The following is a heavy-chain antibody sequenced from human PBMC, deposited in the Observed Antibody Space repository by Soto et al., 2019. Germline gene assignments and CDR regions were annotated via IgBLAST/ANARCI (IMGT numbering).Heavy chain of an antibody. J-gene: IGHJ6*02. CDR2: TYYRSKWYN. CDR1: GDIVSSNSAA. V-gene: IGHV6-1*01. Sequence: SQTLSLTCAISGDIVSSNSAAWSWIRQSPSRGLEWLGRTYYRSKWYNDYAVSVKSRVTINPDTSKNQFSLQLPSVTPEDTAVYYCARDLGYDFWSGTYYGMDVWGQGTTVTVSS. D-gene: IGHD3-3*01. CDR3: ARDLGYDFWSGTYYGMDV.